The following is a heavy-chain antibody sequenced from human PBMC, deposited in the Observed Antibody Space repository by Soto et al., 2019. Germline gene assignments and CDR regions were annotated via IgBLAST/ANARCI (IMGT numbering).Heavy chain of an antibody. D-gene: IGHD1-7*01. J-gene: IGHJ6*02. CDR3: ARDGTRNYINYYGMDV. CDR2: ISSSGSTI. Sequence: QPGGSLRLSCAASGFTFSSYEMNWVRQAPGKGLEWVSYISSSGSTIYYADSVKGRFTISRDNAKNSLYLQMNSLRAEDTAVYYCARDGTRNYINYYGMDVWGQGTTVTVSS. CDR1: GFTFSSYE. V-gene: IGHV3-48*03.